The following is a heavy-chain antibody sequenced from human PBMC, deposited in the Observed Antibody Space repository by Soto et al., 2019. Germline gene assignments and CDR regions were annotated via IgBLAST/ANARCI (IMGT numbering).Heavy chain of an antibody. CDR1: GCSISSSSYY. J-gene: IGHJ6*02. D-gene: IGHD6-25*01. CDR3: ETPAGGYYYYAMDV. Sequence: PSETLSLTCTVSGCSISSSSYYRGWIRQPPGKGLEWIGSIYYSGSTYYNPSLKSRVTISVDTSKNQFSLKLSSVTAADTAVYYCETPAGGYYYYAMDVWGQGTTVTSP. V-gene: IGHV4-39*01. CDR2: IYYSGST.